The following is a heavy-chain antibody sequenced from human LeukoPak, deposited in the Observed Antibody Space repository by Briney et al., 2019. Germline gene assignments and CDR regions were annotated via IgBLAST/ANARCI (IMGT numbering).Heavy chain of an antibody. CDR3: ARDLGDSPGYMDV. Sequence: ASVKVSCKASGYTLTSSGISWVRQAPGQGLEWMGWVSAYNAYTNYAQKLQGRVTMTTATSTSTAYMELRSLRSDDTAMYYCARDLGDSPGYMDVWGKGTTVTVS. CDR2: VSAYNAYT. D-gene: IGHD3-16*01. CDR1: GYTLTSSG. V-gene: IGHV1-18*01. J-gene: IGHJ6*03.